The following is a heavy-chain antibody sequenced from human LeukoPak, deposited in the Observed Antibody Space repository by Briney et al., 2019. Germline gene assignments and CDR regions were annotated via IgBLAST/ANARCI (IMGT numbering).Heavy chain of an antibody. CDR1: GFTFNTYG. Sequence: GGSLRLSCVASGFTFNTYGMSWVRQAPGKGLEWVAFIRFDGSDKYYAVSVKGRFTISRDNSKNTVYLQMNSLRAEDTAVYYCAKSGLNRFDYWGQGTLVTVSS. V-gene: IGHV3-30*02. CDR3: AKSGLNRFDY. CDR2: IRFDGSDK. J-gene: IGHJ4*02. D-gene: IGHD2-15*01.